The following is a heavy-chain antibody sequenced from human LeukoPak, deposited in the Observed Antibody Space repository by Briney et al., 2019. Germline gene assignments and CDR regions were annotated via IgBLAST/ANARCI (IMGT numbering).Heavy chain of an antibody. J-gene: IGHJ4*02. V-gene: IGHV3-7*05. Sequence: GGSLRLSCAASGFTFSNFWMAWVRQAPGKGLEWVAHIKEDGSDKKYVDSVRGRFTISRDNPKNSLYLQMNSLRAEDTAVYYCARDIGYHTFDYWGQGGLVTVSS. CDR2: IKEDGSDK. CDR3: ARDIGYHTFDY. D-gene: IGHD5-12*01. CDR1: GFTFSNFW.